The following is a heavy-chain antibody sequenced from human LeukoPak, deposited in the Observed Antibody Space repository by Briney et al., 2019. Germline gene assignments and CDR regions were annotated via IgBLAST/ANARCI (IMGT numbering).Heavy chain of an antibody. CDR1: GYTFTSYA. CDR3: ARGSGSSQYYFDY. D-gene: IGHD1-26*01. V-gene: IGHV1-3*01. Sequence: ASVKVSCKASGYTFTSYAMHWVRQAPGQRLEWIGWINAGNGNTKYSQKFQGRVTITRDTSASTAYMELSSLRSEDTAVYYCARGSGSSQYYFDYWGQGTLVTVSS. CDR2: INAGNGNT. J-gene: IGHJ4*02.